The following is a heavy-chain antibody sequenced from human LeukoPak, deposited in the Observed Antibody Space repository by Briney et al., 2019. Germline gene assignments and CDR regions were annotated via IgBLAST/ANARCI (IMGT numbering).Heavy chain of an antibody. Sequence: GGSLRLSCAASGFTLSTYWMTWVRQAPGRGLEWVGNIKEDGSEKNYVDSVKGRFTISRDNAKNSLYLQMNSLRAEDTAVYYCAKGISSTIDYWGQGTLVTVSS. J-gene: IGHJ4*02. D-gene: IGHD3-3*02. CDR2: IKEDGSEK. CDR3: AKGISSTIDY. V-gene: IGHV3-7*03. CDR1: GFTLSTYW.